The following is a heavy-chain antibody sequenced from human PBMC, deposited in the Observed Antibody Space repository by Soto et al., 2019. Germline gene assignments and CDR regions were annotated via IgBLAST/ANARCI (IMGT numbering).Heavy chain of an antibody. CDR2: INHSGIT. V-gene: IGHV4-34*01. CDR1: SGSLTDHY. CDR3: ARGKPSGYRFGPRNFFYYGMDV. D-gene: IGHD5-18*01. Sequence: LSLTCGVFSGSLTDHYWAWIRQTPGKGLEWIGEINHSGITDYNPSLKSRVTLSLATSKNQFSLKVTALTAADTAVYYCARGKPSGYRFGPRNFFYYGMDVWGPGTTVTVSS. J-gene: IGHJ6*02.